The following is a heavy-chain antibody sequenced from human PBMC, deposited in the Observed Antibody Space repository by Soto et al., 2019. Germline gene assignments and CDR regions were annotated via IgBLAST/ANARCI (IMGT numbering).Heavy chain of an antibody. V-gene: IGHV1-69*01. CDR2: IIPIFGTA. Sequence: QVQLVQSGAEVKKPGSSVKVSCKASGGTFSSYAISWVRQAPGQGLEWMGGIIPIFGTANYAQKFQGRVTIPEDESTRTGYRALSSRSAEDTAVYYCAGGMGTSGDYTGHGDYYYGMDVWGRGTTVTVS. J-gene: IGHJ6*02. CDR3: AGGMGTSGDYTGHGDYYYGMDV. CDR1: GGTFSSYA. D-gene: IGHD4-17*01.